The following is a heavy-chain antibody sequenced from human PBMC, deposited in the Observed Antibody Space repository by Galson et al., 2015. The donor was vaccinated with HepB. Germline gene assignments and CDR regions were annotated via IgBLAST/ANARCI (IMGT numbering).Heavy chain of an antibody. CDR2: INPSGGST. CDR3: ARDQFVVVITTSIENYYYGMDV. D-gene: IGHD3-22*01. CDR1: GYTFTSYY. V-gene: IGHV1-46*01. J-gene: IGHJ6*02. Sequence: SVKVSCKASGYTFTSYYMHWVRQAPGQGLEWMGIINPSGGSTSYAQKFQGRVTMTRDTSTSTVYMELSSLRSEDTAVYYCARDQFVVVITTSIENYYYGMDVWGQGTTVTVSS.